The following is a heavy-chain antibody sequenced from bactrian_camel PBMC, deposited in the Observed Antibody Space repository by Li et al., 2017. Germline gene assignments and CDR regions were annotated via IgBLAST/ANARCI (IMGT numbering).Heavy chain of an antibody. J-gene: IGHJ4*01. CDR3: AADGDPSTPKVEHGIWVDYDYAY. V-gene: IGHV3S55*01. CDR1: KEPYSRYC. CDR2: IDSDGRT. D-gene: IGHD3*01. Sequence: HVQLVESGGGSVQVGGSLKLSCKVSKEPYSRYCMGWFRMAPEKAREAIAGIDSDGRTTYADSVKGRFTISKDYAQNILYLQMDDLKPEDTAMYYCAADGDPSTPKVEHGIWVDYDYAYWGQGTQVTVS.